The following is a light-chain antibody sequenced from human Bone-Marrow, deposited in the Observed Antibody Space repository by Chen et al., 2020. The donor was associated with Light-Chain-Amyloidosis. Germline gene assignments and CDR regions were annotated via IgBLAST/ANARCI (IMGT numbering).Light chain of an antibody. CDR1: DLPTKY. J-gene: IGLJ2*01. CDR3: QSADSSGTYEVI. CDR2: RDT. V-gene: IGLV3-25*03. Sequence: SYELTQPPSVSVSPGQTARITCSGDDLPTKYAYWYQQKPGQAPVLVIHRDTERPSGISERFSGSCSGTTATLTISGVQAEVEDDYHCQSADSSGTYEVIFGGGTKLTVL.